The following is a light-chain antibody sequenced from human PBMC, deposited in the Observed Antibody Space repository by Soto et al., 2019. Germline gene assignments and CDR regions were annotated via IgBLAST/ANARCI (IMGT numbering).Light chain of an antibody. CDR2: GAS. CDR3: QKYGSSPLT. J-gene: IGKJ4*01. V-gene: IGKV3-20*01. CDR1: HSVGSY. Sequence: EIVLTQSPGTLSLSPGERATLSCRASHSVGSYLAWYQKKPGQAPRLLISGASGRATGTPDRFSGSASGTDFTITISRLEPEDFEVYYCQKYGSSPLTFGGGTKV.